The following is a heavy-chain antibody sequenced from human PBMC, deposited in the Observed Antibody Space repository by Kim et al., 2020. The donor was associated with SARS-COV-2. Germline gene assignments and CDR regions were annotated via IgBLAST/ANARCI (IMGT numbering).Heavy chain of an antibody. V-gene: IGHV3-23*05. CDR3: VKIRGSWYGDS. CDR2: T. D-gene: IGHD6-13*01. J-gene: IGHJ4*02. Sequence: TTYKDSVKGRFTISRDNSKNTLSLQMNSLRAEDTAIYHSVKIRGSWYGDSWGPGTLVTVSS.